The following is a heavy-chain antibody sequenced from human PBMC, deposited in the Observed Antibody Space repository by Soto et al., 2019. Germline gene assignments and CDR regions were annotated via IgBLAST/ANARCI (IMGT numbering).Heavy chain of an antibody. J-gene: IGHJ5*02. CDR3: ARVFGRWRQRRGWFDP. CDR2: IYYSGST. CDR1: GGSISSGGYY. V-gene: IGHV4-31*03. D-gene: IGHD1-1*01. Sequence: SETLSLTCTVSGGSISSGGYYWSWIRQHPGKGLEWIGYIYYSGSTYYNPSLKSRVTISVDTSKNQFSLKLSSVTAADTAVYYCARVFGRWRQRRGWFDPWGQGTLVTVSS.